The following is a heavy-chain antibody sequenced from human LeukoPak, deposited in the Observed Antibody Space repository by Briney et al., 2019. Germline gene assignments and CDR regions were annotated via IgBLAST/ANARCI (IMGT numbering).Heavy chain of an antibody. D-gene: IGHD4-17*01. CDR3: ARDGGPLGDLDY. J-gene: IGHJ4*02. CDR1: GFTFSSYG. CDR2: IWYDGSNK. Sequence: PGGSLRLSCAASGFTFSSYGMHWVRQAPGKGLEWVAVIWYDGSNKYYADSVKGRFTISRDNSKNTLCLQMNSLRAEDTAVYYCARDGGPLGDLDYWGQGTLVTVSS. V-gene: IGHV3-33*01.